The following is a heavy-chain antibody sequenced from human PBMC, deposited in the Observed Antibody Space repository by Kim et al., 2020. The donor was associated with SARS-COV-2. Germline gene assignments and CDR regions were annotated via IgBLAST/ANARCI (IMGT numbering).Heavy chain of an antibody. J-gene: IGHJ4*02. CDR3: AKAINSGYDPYFDY. V-gene: IGHV3-23*02. D-gene: IGHD5-12*01. Sequence: LKGRFTSSRDKSKNTLYLQMNSLRAEDTAVYYCAKAINSGYDPYFDYWGQGTLVTVSS.